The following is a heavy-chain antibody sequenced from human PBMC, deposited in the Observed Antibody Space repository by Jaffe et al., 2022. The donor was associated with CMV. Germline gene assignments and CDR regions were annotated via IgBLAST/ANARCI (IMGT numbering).Heavy chain of an antibody. CDR1: GFTFSSYG. D-gene: IGHD1-26*01. J-gene: IGHJ3*02. CDR3: ARDRGGSYYSDAFDI. Sequence: QVQLVESGGGVVQPGRSLRLSCAASGFTFSSYGMHWVRQAPGKGLEWVAVIWYDGSNKYYADSVKGRFTISRDNSKNTLYLQMNSLRAEDTAVYYCARDRGGSYYSDAFDIWGQGTMVTVSS. V-gene: IGHV3-33*01. CDR2: IWYDGSNK.